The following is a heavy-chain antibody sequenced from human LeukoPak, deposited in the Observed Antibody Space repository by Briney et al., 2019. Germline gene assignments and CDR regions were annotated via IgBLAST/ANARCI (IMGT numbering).Heavy chain of an antibody. CDR3: ARRYDILTGYFTAFDI. V-gene: IGHV4-39*02. CDR2: IYYSRST. CDR1: TGSISSISYC. D-gene: IGHD3-9*01. J-gene: IGHJ3*02. Sequence: PSQTLSPTCTVDTGSISSISYCWGWIRHPPWKGLEWIRIIYYSRSTYYDPSLQTRVTISVATSQNHCSLKLSSVTAADTAVYYCARRYDILTGYFTAFDIGGQGTMVTVSS.